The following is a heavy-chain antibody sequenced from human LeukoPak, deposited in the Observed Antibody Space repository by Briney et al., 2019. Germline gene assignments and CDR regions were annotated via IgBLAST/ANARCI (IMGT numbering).Heavy chain of an antibody. CDR3: TRVRSCYFIPDAFDI. D-gene: IGHD3-22*01. V-gene: IGHV3-49*04. Sequence: GGSLRLSCTASGFTFGDYAMSWVRQAPGKGLEWVGFIRSKAYGGTTEYAASVKGRFTISRDDSKSIAYLQMNSLKTEDTAVYYCTRVRSCYFIPDAFDIWGQGTMVTVSS. CDR1: GFTFGDYA. CDR2: IRSKAYGGTT. J-gene: IGHJ3*02.